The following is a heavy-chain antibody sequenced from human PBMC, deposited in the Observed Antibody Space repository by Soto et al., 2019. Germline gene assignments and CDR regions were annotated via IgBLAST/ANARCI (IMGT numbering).Heavy chain of an antibody. CDR1: GGTFSSYA. CDR2: IIPIFGKA. CDR3: ARGWDIVATTAYVY. J-gene: IGHJ4*02. V-gene: IGHV1-69*01. Sequence: QVQLVQSGAEVKKPGSSVKVSCKASGGTFSSYAISWVRQAPGQGLEWMGGIIPIFGKANYAQKFQGRVTITANESTSTAYMEMSSLRSEDTAVYYCARGWDIVATTAYVYWGQGTLVTVSS. D-gene: IGHD5-12*01.